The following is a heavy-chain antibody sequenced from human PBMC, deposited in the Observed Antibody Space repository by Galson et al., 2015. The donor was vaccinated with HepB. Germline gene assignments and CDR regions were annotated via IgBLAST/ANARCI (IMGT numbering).Heavy chain of an antibody. CDR3: AREGI. J-gene: IGHJ4*02. CDR2: IKEDGSER. V-gene: IGHV3-7*01. CDR1: GFRFSRYW. Sequence: SLRLSCAASGFRFSRYWTSWVRRAPGKGPEWVASIKEDGSERQYVDSVKGRFTISRDNDKNSLYLQMNSLRVEDTAVYYCAREGIWGQGTLVTVSS.